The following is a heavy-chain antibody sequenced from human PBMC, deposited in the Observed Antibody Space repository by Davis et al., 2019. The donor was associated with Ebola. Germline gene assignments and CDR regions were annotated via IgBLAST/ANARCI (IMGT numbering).Heavy chain of an antibody. CDR3: AKTLIGSGKFDP. Sequence: SQTLSLTCAISGDSVSSGTAGWTWIRQSPSRGLEWLGRTYYRSRWYSDYAVSVKSRISINPDTSKNQVSLQLNSVTPDDTAVYYCAKTLIGSGKFDPWGQGTLVTVSP. D-gene: IGHD3-10*01. V-gene: IGHV6-1*01. J-gene: IGHJ5*02. CDR2: TYYRSRWYS. CDR1: GDSVSSGTAG.